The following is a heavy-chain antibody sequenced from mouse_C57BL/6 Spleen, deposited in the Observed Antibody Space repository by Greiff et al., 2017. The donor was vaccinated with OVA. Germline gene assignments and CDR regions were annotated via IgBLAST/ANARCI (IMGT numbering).Heavy chain of an antibody. Sequence: DVMLVESGGGLVQPGGSMKLSCAASGFTFSDAWMDWVRQSPEQGLEWVAEIRNKANNHATYYAESVKGRFTISRDASKSSVYMQMNSLSAEDTSIYYCARRGIYYGNPNWYYAMDYWGQGTSVTVSS. CDR2: IRNKANNHAT. CDR1: GFTFSDAW. D-gene: IGHD2-1*01. J-gene: IGHJ4*01. CDR3: ARRGIYYGNPNWYYAMDY. V-gene: IGHV6-6*01.